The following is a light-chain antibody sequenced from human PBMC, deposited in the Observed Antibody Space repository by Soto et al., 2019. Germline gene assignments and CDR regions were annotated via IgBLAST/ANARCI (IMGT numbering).Light chain of an antibody. V-gene: IGKV1-5*01. CDR1: QSIRHY. J-gene: IGKJ1*01. Sequence: DIQMTQSPPTLSASVGDRVTITCRASQSIRHYLAWYQQMPGKAPKLLIYGASTLQRGVPSRFSGSGSGTEFTLTISSLQPDDFGTYFCQHHNSYSQTFDQGTKVEIK. CDR3: QHHNSYSQT. CDR2: GAS.